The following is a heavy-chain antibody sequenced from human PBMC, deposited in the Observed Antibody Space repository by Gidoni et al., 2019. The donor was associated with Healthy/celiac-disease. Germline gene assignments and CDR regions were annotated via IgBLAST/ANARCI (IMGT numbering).Heavy chain of an antibody. V-gene: IGHV1-3*01. CDR2: INAGNGNT. CDR1: GYTFTSYA. D-gene: IGHD6-6*01. J-gene: IGHJ6*02. Sequence: QVQLVQSGAEVKKPGASVKVSCKASGYTFTSYAMHWVRQAPGQRLEWMGWINAGNGNTKYSQKFQGRVTITRDTSASTAYMELSSLRSEDTAVYYCARAWYSSSSGVDGMDVWGQGTTVTVSS. CDR3: ARAWYSSSSGVDGMDV.